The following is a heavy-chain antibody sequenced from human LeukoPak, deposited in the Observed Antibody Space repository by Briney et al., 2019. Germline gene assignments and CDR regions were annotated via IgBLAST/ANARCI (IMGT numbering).Heavy chain of an antibody. D-gene: IGHD6-13*01. CDR1: GGSISSNY. CDR2: IYYSGST. Sequence: KPSETLSLTCSVSGGSISSNYWSWIRQPPGKGLKWIGNIYYSGSTNYNPSLKSRVTISVDTSKNQFSLKLSSVTAADTAVYYCARVQQQLLPFDYWGQGILVTVSS. CDR3: ARVQQQLLPFDY. J-gene: IGHJ4*02. V-gene: IGHV4-59*01.